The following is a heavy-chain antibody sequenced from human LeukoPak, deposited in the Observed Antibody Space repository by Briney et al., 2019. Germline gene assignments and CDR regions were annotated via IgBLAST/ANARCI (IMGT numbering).Heavy chain of an antibody. V-gene: IGHV3-30*02. CDR3: AKDAANLLYYFDY. Sequence: PGGSLRLSCVASGFTFSNHGMHWVRQAPGKGREWVASIWDDGSDKYSADSVRGRFTISRDNSQETLYLQMNSLRTENTPVYYFAKDAANLLYYFDYCGEGALGTVSS. CDR2: IWDDGSDK. CDR1: GFTFSNHG. D-gene: IGHD2-15*01. J-gene: IGHJ4*02.